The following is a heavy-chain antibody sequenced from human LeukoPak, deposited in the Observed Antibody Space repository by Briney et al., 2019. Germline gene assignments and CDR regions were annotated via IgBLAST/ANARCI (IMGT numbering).Heavy chain of an antibody. Sequence: PGGSLRLSRAASGFTFSNYAMSWVRQAPGKGLEWVSSIDASGGATYYADSVKGRFTISRDNSKNTFYLQMNSLRAEDTAVYSCAKGSGSGWYGWFAPWGQGTLVTVSS. CDR2: IDASGGAT. J-gene: IGHJ5*02. D-gene: IGHD6-19*01. V-gene: IGHV3-23*01. CDR3: AKGSGSGWYGWFAP. CDR1: GFTFSNYA.